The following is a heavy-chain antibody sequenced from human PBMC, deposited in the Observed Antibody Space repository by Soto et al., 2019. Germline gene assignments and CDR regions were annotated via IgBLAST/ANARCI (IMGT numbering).Heavy chain of an antibody. CDR3: ARASEYYYDSSGTPPSLGGMDV. CDR1: GGSISSSSYY. Sequence: SETLSLTCTVSGGSISSSSYYWGWIRQPPGKGLEWIGSIYYSGSTNYNPSLKSRVTISVDTSKNQFSLKLSSVTAADTAVYYCARASEYYYDSSGTPPSLGGMDVWGQGTTVTGSS. D-gene: IGHD3-22*01. J-gene: IGHJ6*02. V-gene: IGHV4-39*07. CDR2: IYYSGST.